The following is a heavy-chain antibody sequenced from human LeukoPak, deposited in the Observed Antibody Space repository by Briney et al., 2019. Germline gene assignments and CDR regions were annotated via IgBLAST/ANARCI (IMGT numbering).Heavy chain of an antibody. Sequence: PGGSLRLSCAASGFTFSSYAMHWVRQAPGKGLEWVAVISYDGSNKYYADSVKGRFTISRDNSKNTLYLQMNSLRAEDTAVYYCARELWELRHFDYWGQGTLVTVSS. V-gene: IGHV3-30*04. CDR1: GFTFSSYA. CDR2: ISYDGSNK. D-gene: IGHD1-26*01. CDR3: ARELWELRHFDY. J-gene: IGHJ4*02.